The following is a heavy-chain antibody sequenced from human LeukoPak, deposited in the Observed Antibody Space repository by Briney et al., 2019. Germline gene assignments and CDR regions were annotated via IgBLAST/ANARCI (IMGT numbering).Heavy chain of an antibody. CDR1: GGSISSSSYY. D-gene: IGHD6-19*01. V-gene: IGHV4-39*01. CDR3: ASTSEYSSGWYLY. CDR2: IYYSGST. Sequence: KTSETLSLTCTVSGGSISSSSYYWGWIRQPPGKGLEWIGSIYYSGSTYYNPSLKSRVTISVDTSKNQFSLKLSSVTAADTAVYYCASTSEYSSGWYLYWGQGTLVTVSS. J-gene: IGHJ4*02.